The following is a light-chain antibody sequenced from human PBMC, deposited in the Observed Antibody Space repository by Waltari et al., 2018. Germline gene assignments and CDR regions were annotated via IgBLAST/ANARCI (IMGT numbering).Light chain of an antibody. CDR2: DVS. CDR3: CSYAGSYTSHVV. V-gene: IGLV2-11*01. J-gene: IGLJ2*01. Sequence: QSALTQPRSVSGSPGQSVTIPCTGTSSDVGGYNYVPWYQQHPGKAPKLMIYDVSKRPSGVPDRFSGSKSGNTASLTISGLQAEDEADYYCCSYAGSYTSHVVFGGGTKLTVL. CDR1: SSDVGGYNY.